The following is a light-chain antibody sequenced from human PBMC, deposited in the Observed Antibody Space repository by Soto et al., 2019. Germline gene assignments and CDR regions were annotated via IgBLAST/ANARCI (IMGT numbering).Light chain of an antibody. CDR2: KAS. Sequence: DIQMTHSPSTLSGSVGDRVTITCRASQTISSWLAWYQQKPGKAPKLLIYKASTLKSGVPSRFSGSGSGTEFTLTISSLQSEDFAVYYCQQYNNWPTITFGQGTRLEIK. V-gene: IGKV1-5*03. J-gene: IGKJ5*01. CDR3: QQYNNWPTIT. CDR1: QTISSW.